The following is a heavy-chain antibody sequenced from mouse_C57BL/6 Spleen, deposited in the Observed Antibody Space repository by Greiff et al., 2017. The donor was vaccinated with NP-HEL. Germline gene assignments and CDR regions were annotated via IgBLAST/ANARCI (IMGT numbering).Heavy chain of an antibody. CDR2: INPNNGGT. J-gene: IGHJ4*01. Sequence: VQLQQSGPELVKPGASVKMSCKASGYTFTDYNMHWVKQSHGKSLEWIGYINPNNGGTSYNQKFKGKATLTVNKSSSTAYMELRSLTSEDSAVYYCARLAYYSNYYAMDYWGQGTSVTVSS. CDR1: GYTFTDYN. CDR3: ARLAYYSNYYAMDY. D-gene: IGHD2-5*01. V-gene: IGHV1-22*01.